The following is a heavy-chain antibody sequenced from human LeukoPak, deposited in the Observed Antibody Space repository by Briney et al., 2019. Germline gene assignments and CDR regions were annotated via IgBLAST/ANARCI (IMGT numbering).Heavy chain of an antibody. CDR2: IKQDGSEK. D-gene: IGHD2-2*01. Sequence: GGSLRLFCAASGFTFSNYWMSWVRQAPGKGLEWVANIKQDGSEKYYVDSVKGRFTISRDNAKNSLYLQMNSLRAEDTAVYYCARMGYCSSTSCPPLTRMDVWGQGTTVTVSS. CDR3: ARMGYCSSTSCPPLTRMDV. V-gene: IGHV3-7*01. CDR1: GFTFSNYW. J-gene: IGHJ6*02.